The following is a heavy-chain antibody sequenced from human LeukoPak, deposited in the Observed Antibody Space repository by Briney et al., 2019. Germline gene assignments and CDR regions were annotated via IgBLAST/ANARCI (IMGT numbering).Heavy chain of an antibody. CDR3: ARRKDIVVVVAATYAFDI. V-gene: IGHV5-51*01. J-gene: IGHJ3*02. CDR2: IYPGDSDT. D-gene: IGHD2-15*01. CDR1: GYSFTSYW. Sequence: GESLKISCKGSGYSFTSYWIGWVRQMPGKGLEWMGIIYPGDSDTRYSPSFQGQVTISADKSISTAYLQWSSLKASDTAMYYCARRKDIVVVVAATYAFDIWGQGTMVTVSS.